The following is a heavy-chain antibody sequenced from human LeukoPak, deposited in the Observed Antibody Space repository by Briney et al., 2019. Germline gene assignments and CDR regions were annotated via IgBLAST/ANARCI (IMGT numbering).Heavy chain of an antibody. J-gene: IGHJ1*01. CDR3: VRGFCRGDSCYSAEYFQH. CDR1: GDSFSGYY. V-gene: IGHV4-34*01. CDR2: IIHNGSR. D-gene: IGHD2-15*01. Sequence: KPSETLSLTCDVSGDSFSGYYWTWIRQTPQKGLEWIGEIIHNGSRSVNPSLESRVTISVDTSKNQFSLRLTSVTAADTSVYYCVRGFCRGDSCYSAEYFQHWGQGTLVTVSS.